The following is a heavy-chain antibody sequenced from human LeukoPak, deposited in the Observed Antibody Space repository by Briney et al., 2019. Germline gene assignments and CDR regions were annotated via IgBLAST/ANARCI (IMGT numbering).Heavy chain of an antibody. D-gene: IGHD3-22*01. J-gene: IGHJ3*02. CDR1: GYTFTSYG. Sequence: AAVKVSCKASGYTFTSYGITWVRQGPGQGLERVGGISASNGNTNYAQKYQGRVNMTTDTSTSTAYMEQRSLRSDDTAVYYCTRAYYYDSSCYCDAFDIWGQGTMVTVSS. CDR2: ISASNGNT. V-gene: IGHV1-18*01. CDR3: TRAYYYDSSCYCDAFDI.